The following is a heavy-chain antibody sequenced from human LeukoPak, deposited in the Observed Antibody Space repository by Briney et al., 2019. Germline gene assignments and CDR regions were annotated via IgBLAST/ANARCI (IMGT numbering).Heavy chain of an antibody. CDR2: IYYSGST. J-gene: IGHJ3*02. D-gene: IGHD2-15*01. CDR3: ARLYCSGGSCYPPTDAFDI. V-gene: IGHV4-59*08. Sequence: SETLSLTCTVSGGSISSYYWSWIRQPPGKGLEWIGYIYYSGSTNYNPSLKSRVTISVDTSKNQFSLKLSSVTAAHTAVYYCARLYCSGGSCYPPTDAFDIWGQGTMVTVSS. CDR1: GGSISSYY.